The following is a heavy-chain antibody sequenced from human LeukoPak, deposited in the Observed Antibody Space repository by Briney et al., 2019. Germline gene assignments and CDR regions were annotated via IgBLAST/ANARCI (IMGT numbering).Heavy chain of an antibody. CDR2: ISGSAVGT. J-gene: IGHJ4*02. D-gene: IGHD1-26*01. CDR1: GFTFSTYA. V-gene: IGHV3-23*01. Sequence: GGSLILSCAASGFTFSTYAMTWVRQAPGKGLEWVSAISGSAVGTYYADSVKGRFTISRDNSKNTLYLQMNSLRAEDTAVYYCGRGSSIDYWGQGTLVTVSS. CDR3: GRGSSIDY.